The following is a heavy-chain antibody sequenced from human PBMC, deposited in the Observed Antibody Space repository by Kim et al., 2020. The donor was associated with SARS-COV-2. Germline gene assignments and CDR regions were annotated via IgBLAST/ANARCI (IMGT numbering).Heavy chain of an antibody. D-gene: IGHD3-9*01. CDR1: GFTFSNAW. V-gene: IGHV3-15*01. Sequence: GGSLRLSCAASGFTFSNAWMSWVRQAPGKGLEWVGRIKSKTDGGTTDYAAPVKGRFTISRDDSKNTLYLQMNSLKTEDTAVYYCTTDSPHYDILTGYYGDWFDPWGQGTLVTVSS. CDR2: IKSKTDGGTT. CDR3: TTDSPHYDILTGYYGDWFDP. J-gene: IGHJ5*02.